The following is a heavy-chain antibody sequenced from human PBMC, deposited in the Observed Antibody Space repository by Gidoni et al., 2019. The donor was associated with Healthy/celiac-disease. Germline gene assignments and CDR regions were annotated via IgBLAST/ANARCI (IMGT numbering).Heavy chain of an antibody. CDR1: GFIFSGSG. D-gene: IGHD6-19*01. J-gene: IGHJ4*02. Sequence: EVQLVEAGGGLVHPGGSLKLSCAASGFIFSGSGMHWVRQASGKGLGWVGRIRSKANSYATAYAASVKGRFTISRDDSKNTAYLQMNSLKTEDTAVYYCTHIAVAGSGNYWGQGTLVTVSS. V-gene: IGHV3-73*01. CDR2: IRSKANSYAT. CDR3: THIAVAGSGNY.